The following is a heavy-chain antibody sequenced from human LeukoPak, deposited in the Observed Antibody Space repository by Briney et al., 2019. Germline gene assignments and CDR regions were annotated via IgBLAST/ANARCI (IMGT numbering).Heavy chain of an antibody. V-gene: IGHV3-23*01. Sequence: GGSLRLSCAASGSTFSSYAMSWVRQAPGKGLEWVSAISGGGGSTYRADSVKGRFTISRDNSQNTLYLQMNSLRVENTALYYCAKDRYFYGSGSLSAFDGCGLGTMVTVSS. J-gene: IGHJ3*01. D-gene: IGHD3-10*01. CDR3: AKDRYFYGSGSLSAFDG. CDR1: GSTFSSYA. CDR2: ISGGGGST.